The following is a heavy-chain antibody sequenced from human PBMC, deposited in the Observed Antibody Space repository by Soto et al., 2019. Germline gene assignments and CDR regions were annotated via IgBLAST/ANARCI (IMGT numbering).Heavy chain of an antibody. CDR3: ARITSGVVVVAFEYYYYYYMDV. D-gene: IGHD2-15*01. V-gene: IGHV4-39*02. J-gene: IGHJ6*03. Sequence: SETLSLTCTVSGGSSSSTSYYWGWIRQPPGKGLEWIGSIYSSGNTYYNPSLKSRVTISVDTSKSHLSLKLSSVTAADTAVYYCARITSGVVVVAFEYYYYYYMDVWGKGTTVTVSS. CDR2: IYSSGNT. CDR1: GGSSSSTSYY.